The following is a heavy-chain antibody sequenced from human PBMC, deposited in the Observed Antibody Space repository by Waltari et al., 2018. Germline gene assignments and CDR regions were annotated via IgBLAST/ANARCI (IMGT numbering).Heavy chain of an antibody. J-gene: IGHJ4*02. Sequence: EVQLVESGGGLVQPGGSLRLSCAASGFTFSSYAMSWVRQAPGKGLEWVSAISGSGGSTYYADSVKGRFTISRDNSKNTLYLKMNSLRAEDTAVYYCAKDRLRGRYIVVVVAATKDYWGQGTLVTVSS. CDR1: GFTFSSYA. V-gene: IGHV3-23*04. CDR3: AKDRLRGRYIVVVVAATKDY. CDR2: ISGSGGST. D-gene: IGHD2-15*01.